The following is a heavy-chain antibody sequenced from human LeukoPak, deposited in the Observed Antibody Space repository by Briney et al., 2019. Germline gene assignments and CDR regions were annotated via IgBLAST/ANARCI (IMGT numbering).Heavy chain of an antibody. CDR2: ISGSGGST. D-gene: IGHD3-22*01. V-gene: IGHV3-23*01. J-gene: IGHJ4*02. Sequence: GGSLRLSCAASGFTFSSYAMSRVRQAPGKGLEWVSAISGSGGSTYYADSVKGRFTISRDNSKNTLYLQMNSLRAEDTAVYYCAKDLGVYDSSGYYPNYFDYWGQGTLVTVSS. CDR3: AKDLGVYDSSGYYPNYFDY. CDR1: GFTFSSYA.